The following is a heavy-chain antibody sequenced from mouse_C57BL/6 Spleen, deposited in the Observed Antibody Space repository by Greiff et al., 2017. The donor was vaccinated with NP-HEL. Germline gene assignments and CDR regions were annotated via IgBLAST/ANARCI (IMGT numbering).Heavy chain of an antibody. V-gene: IGHV5-16*01. CDR3: AREGGNRLYFDY. CDR1: GFTFSDYY. CDR2: INYDGSST. J-gene: IGHJ2*01. Sequence: EVKLMESEGGLVQPGSSMKLSCTASGFTFSDYYMAWVRQVPEKGLEWVANINYDGSSTYYLDSLKSRFIISRDNAKNILYLQMSSLKSEDTATYYCAREGGNRLYFDYWGQGTTLTVSS. D-gene: IGHD2-1*01.